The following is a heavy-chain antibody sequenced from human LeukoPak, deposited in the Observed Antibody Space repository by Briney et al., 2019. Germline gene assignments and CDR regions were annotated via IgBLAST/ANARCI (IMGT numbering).Heavy chain of an antibody. J-gene: IGHJ4*02. CDR3: ARVASSNDYFDY. Sequence: SETLSLTCTVSGYSISSGYYWGWIRQPPGKGLEWIGSIYHSGSTYYNPSLKSRVTISVDTSKNQFSLNLSSVTAADTAVYYCARVASSNDYFDYWGQGTLVTVSS. CDR1: GYSISSGYY. D-gene: IGHD1-1*01. V-gene: IGHV4-38-2*02. CDR2: IYHSGST.